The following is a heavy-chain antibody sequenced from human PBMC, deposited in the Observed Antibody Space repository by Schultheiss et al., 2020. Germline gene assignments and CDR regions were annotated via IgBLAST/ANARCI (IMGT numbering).Heavy chain of an antibody. D-gene: IGHD2-21*02. Sequence: GESLKISCAASGFTVSSNYMSWVRQPPGKGLEWVSILYSGGTTYYADSVQGRFTISRDNSKYTLYLQMNSLRAEDTAVYYCAKGGLYCGGDCINIWGQGTLVTVSS. CDR3: AKGGLYCGGDCINI. V-gene: IGHV3-53*01. CDR2: LYSGGTT. CDR1: GFTVSSNY. J-gene: IGHJ4*02.